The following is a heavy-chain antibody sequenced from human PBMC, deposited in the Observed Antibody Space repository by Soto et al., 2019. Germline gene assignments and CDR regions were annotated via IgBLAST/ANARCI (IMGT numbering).Heavy chain of an antibody. J-gene: IGHJ4*02. CDR1: GFSFTTTRMG. CDR2: IYWDGGS. CDR3: AHRDPTGTTTYFDS. Sequence: QITLKEAGPTLVKPTETLTLTCTFSGFSFTTTRMGVGWTRQPPGMALEWLAIIYWDGGSRYDPLLRRRLTLTKDTSRNQVVLTMTNMDPKDTATYYCAHRDPTGTTTYFDSWGQGIPVTVAS. D-gene: IGHD1-1*01. V-gene: IGHV2-5*05.